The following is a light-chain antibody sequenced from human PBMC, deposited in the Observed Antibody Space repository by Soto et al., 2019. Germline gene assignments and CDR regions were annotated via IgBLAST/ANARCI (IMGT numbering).Light chain of an antibody. CDR2: GAS. V-gene: IGKV1-16*02. CDR1: QDIFTY. CDR3: QQYNSYSPLT. J-gene: IGKJ4*01. Sequence: DIQMTQSPSSLSASVGDRVTLTCRASQDIFTYLAWFQQRPGKAPKSLIYGASSLQTGVSSKFTGSGSGTEFTLTISSLQPEDFATYYCQQYNSYSPLTFGGGTKVDIK.